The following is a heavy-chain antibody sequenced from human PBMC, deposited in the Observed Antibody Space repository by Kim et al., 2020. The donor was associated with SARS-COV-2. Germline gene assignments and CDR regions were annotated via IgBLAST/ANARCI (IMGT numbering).Heavy chain of an antibody. Sequence: GGSLRLSCAASGFTLSSYWMSWVRQAPGKGLEWVANIKQDGGEKNYVDSVKGRFTISRDSAENSLYLQMNSLRAEDTAVYYCARGCTTSTCSGWFDPWGQGTLVTVSS. V-gene: IGHV3-7*01. CDR2: IKQDGGEK. D-gene: IGHD2-15*01. CDR1: GFTLSSYW. J-gene: IGHJ5*02. CDR3: ARGCTTSTCSGWFDP.